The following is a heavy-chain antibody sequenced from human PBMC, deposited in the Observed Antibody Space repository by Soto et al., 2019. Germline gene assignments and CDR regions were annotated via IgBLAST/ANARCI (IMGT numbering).Heavy chain of an antibody. Sequence: SVKVSCKASGGTFISYGISWGRQAPAEELESMGVVIPIFGTASYAQKIQGRVTSTADESTSTAYMELSSLRSEDTAVYFCAKAWSERAINLPSYPYGMSEWG. D-gene: IGHD3-10*01. J-gene: IGHJ6*02. CDR2: VIPIFGTA. CDR3: AKAWSERAINLPSYPYGMSE. V-gene: IGHV1-69*13. CDR1: GGTFISYG.